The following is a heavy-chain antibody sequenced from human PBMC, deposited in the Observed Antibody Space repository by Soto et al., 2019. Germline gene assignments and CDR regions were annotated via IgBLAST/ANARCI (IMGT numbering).Heavy chain of an antibody. V-gene: IGHV3-23*01. Sequence: GGSLRLSCAASGFTFGSYAMSWVRQTPRKGLEWVSLIGASGSSTQYADSVKGRFTISRDNAKNSLYLQMNSLRAEDTAVYCCAKTLNRYCSGGSCSFDYWGQGTLVTVSS. J-gene: IGHJ4*02. CDR2: IGASGSST. CDR3: AKTLNRYCSGGSCSFDY. D-gene: IGHD2-15*01. CDR1: GFTFGSYA.